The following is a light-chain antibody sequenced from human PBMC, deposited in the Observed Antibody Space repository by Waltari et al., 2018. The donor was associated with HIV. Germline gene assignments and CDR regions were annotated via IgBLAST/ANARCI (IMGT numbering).Light chain of an antibody. Sequence: QSALTQPASVSGSPGQSITISCPGPSSDIGSYSLVSWFQQQPGKAPNRIIYESTYRPSGVSDRFSGSRSGNTASLTISGLQPEDEGHYHCASFTGANTRLFGGGTLVTVL. J-gene: IGLJ2*01. V-gene: IGLV2-14*03. CDR1: SSDIGSYSL. CDR2: EST. CDR3: ASFTGANTRL.